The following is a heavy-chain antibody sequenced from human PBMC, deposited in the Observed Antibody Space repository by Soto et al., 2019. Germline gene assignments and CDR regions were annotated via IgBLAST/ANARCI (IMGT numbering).Heavy chain of an antibody. CDR3: ARDQMTIYGVVSPSLDY. CDR2: INGENGNT. V-gene: IGHV1-3*01. J-gene: IGHJ4*02. D-gene: IGHD3-3*01. Sequence: VQLVQSGAEVKTPGASVKVSCQAFGYTFIRYVMHWVRQAPGQRLEWMGWINGENGNTRYSGNFQGRVTITRDTSASTVYMELSSLTSEDTALYYCARDQMTIYGVVSPSLDYWGQGTLVTVSP. CDR1: GYTFIRYV.